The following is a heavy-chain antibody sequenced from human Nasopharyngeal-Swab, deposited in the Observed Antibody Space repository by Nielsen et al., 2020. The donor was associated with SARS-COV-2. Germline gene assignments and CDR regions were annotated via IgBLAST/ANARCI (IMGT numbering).Heavy chain of an antibody. CDR2: VNGNGADT. CDR3: AKDLTGYYAPLDQ. D-gene: IGHD3-9*01. J-gene: IGHJ4*02. Sequence: GESLKISCAASGFTFTSYAMNWVRQAPGKGLEWLSAVNGNGADTYYADSVKSRFTISKDNSKNTLYLHMNSLRAEDAAVYYCAKDLTGYYAPLDQWGQGVLVTVSS. CDR1: GFTFTSYA. V-gene: IGHV3-23*01.